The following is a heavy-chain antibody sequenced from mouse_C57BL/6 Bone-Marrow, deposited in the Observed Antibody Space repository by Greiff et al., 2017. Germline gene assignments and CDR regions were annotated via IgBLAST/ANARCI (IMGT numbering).Heavy chain of an antibody. CDR3: ASAKSKAVLYAMDY. D-gene: IGHD6-2*01. J-gene: IGHJ4*01. V-gene: IGHV1-72*01. CDR1: GYTFSSYW. CDR2: IDPNSGGT. Sequence: VQLQQSGAELVKPGASVKLSCKASGYTFSSYWMHWVKQRPGRGLEWIGRIDPNSGGTKYNEKFKSKATLTVDKPSSTAYMQLSSLTSEDSAVYYCASAKSKAVLYAMDYWGQGTSVTVSS.